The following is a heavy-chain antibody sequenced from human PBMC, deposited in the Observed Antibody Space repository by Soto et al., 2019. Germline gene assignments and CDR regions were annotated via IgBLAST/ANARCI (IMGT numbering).Heavy chain of an antibody. Sequence: GGSLRLSCAASGFNFPAYAMNWVRQAPGKGLQWVSGLVGSGADINYADSVRGRVTVSRDNSRNKLYLQMNSLRDEDTDVRNCAKGLIANNGVWEPFDMWGRGTKVTVSS. D-gene: IGHD2-8*01. V-gene: IGHV3-23*01. CDR3: AKGLIANNGVWEPFDM. CDR1: GFNFPAYA. CDR2: LVGSGADI. J-gene: IGHJ3*02.